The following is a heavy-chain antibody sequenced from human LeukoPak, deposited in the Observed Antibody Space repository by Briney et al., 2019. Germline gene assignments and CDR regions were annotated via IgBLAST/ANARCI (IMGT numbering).Heavy chain of an antibody. CDR1: GGSISSYY. CDR3: ARARWLQRWFDP. V-gene: IGHV4-34*01. D-gene: IGHD5-24*01. J-gene: IGHJ5*02. Sequence: SETLSLTCTVSGGSISSYYWSWIRQPPGKGLEWIGEINHSGSTNYNPSLKSRVTISVDTSKNQFSLKLSSVTAADTAVYYCARARWLQRWFDPWGQGTLVTVSS. CDR2: INHSGST.